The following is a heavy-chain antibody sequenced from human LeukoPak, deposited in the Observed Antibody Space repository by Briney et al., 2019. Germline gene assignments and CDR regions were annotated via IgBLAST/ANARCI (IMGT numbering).Heavy chain of an antibody. CDR3: AKGSKTLLFTRDHYIDV. J-gene: IGHJ6*03. V-gene: IGHV3-74*03. CDR1: GFTFSRYW. Sequence: GGSLRLSCEGIGFTFSRYWIYWVRQVPGKGLVWVSRIDNDGTTTTYADSVKGRFTISRDNSKSTLYLQMNSLRAEDTAVYYCAKGSKTLLFTRDHYIDVWGKGTTVTISS. D-gene: IGHD2-21*02. CDR2: IDNDGTTT.